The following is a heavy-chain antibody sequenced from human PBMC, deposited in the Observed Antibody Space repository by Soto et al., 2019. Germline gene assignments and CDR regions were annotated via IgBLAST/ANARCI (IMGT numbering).Heavy chain of an antibody. Sequence: SETLSLTCTVSGGSIRNGDYYWGWIRQPPGKGLEWIGYVYYSGTTYSHPSLNSRVSISVDTSENQFSLRLTSVTAADTAVYYCVTVNLVGAAYYFDYWGPGALVTVSS. J-gene: IGHJ4*02. CDR1: GGSIRNGDYY. D-gene: IGHD1-26*01. V-gene: IGHV4-30-4*01. CDR2: VYYSGTT. CDR3: VTVNLVGAAYYFDY.